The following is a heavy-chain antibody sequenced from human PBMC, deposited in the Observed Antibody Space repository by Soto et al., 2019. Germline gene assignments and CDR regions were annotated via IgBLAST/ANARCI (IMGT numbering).Heavy chain of an antibody. CDR1: GFTFSSYG. Sequence: QVQLVESGGGVVQPGRSLRLSCAASGFTFSSYGMHWVRQAPGKGLEWVEVISNDGSNKYYADSVKSRFTISRDNSKNPLYLQMTSLRAEDTAVYYCAKGGRKAAGGSDYWGQGTLVTVSS. D-gene: IGHD6-13*01. CDR2: ISNDGSNK. CDR3: AKGGRKAAGGSDY. V-gene: IGHV3-30*18. J-gene: IGHJ4*02.